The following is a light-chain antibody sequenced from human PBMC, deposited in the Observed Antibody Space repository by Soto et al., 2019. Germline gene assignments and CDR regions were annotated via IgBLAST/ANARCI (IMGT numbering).Light chain of an antibody. CDR3: QQYDNWPFT. CDR1: QSVSSN. V-gene: IGKV3-15*01. CDR2: GAS. J-gene: IGKJ3*01. Sequence: EIVMTQSPATLSVSPGERATLSCRASQSVSSNLAWYQQKPGQAPRLLIYGASTRATGVPARFSGSGSGTEFTLTLSSLQSEDFVVYYCQQYDNWPFTFGPGTKVDIK.